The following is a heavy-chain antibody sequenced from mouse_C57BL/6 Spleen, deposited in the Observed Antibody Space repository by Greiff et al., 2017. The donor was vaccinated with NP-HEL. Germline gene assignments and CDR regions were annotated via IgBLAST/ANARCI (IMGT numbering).Heavy chain of an antibody. D-gene: IGHD1-1*01. V-gene: IGHV3-6*01. CDR1: GYSITSGYY. CDR2: ISYDGSN. J-gene: IGHJ4*01. CDR3: ARETTVPGYAMDY. Sequence: EVQLQQSGPGLVKPSQSLSLTCSVTGYSITSGYYWNWIRQFPGNKLEWMGYISYDGSNNYNPSLKNRISITRDTSKNQFFLKLNSVTTEDTATYYCARETTVPGYAMDYWGQGTSVTVSS.